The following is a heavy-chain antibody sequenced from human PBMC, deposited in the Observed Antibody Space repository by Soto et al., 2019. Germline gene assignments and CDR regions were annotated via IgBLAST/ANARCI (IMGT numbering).Heavy chain of an antibody. V-gene: IGHV3-33*01. CDR2: IWFDGSNK. CDR3: ASGTGTFDY. Sequence: QVQVVESGGGVVQPGRSLRLSCAASGFTFSTYGMHWVRQAPGKGLEWVAVIWFDGSNKDYADSVKGRFTISRDNSKNTLYLQMNSLRAEDTAVYFCASGTGTFDYWGQGTLFTVSS. J-gene: IGHJ4*02. CDR1: GFTFSTYG. D-gene: IGHD1-1*01.